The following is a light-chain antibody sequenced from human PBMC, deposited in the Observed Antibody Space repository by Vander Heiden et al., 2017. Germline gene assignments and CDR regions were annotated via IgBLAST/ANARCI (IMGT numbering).Light chain of an antibody. V-gene: IGKV1-33*01. J-gene: IGKJ4*01. CDR3: QQYDNLHALT. Sequence: IQMTQFPSSLSASVGDRVTITFQASQDISNYLNWYQQKPGKAPKLLIYDASNLETGVPSRFSGSGSGTDFTFTISSLQPEDIATYYCQQYDNLHALTFGGGTKVEIK. CDR1: QDISNY. CDR2: DAS.